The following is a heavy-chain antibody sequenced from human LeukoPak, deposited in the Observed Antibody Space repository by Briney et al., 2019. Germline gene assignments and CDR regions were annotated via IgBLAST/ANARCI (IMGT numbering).Heavy chain of an antibody. CDR3: ARANYDSSCYYFDY. J-gene: IGHJ4*02. D-gene: IGHD3-22*01. V-gene: IGHV1-18*01. Sequence: ASVKVSCKASGYTFTSYGISWVRQAPGQGLEWMGWISAYNGNTNYAQKLQGRVTMTTDTSTSTAYMELRSLRSDDTAVYYCARANYDSSCYYFDYWGQGTLVTVSS. CDR2: ISAYNGNT. CDR1: GYTFTSYG.